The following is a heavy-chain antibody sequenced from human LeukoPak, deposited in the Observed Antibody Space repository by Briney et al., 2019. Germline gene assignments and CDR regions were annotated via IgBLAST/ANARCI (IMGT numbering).Heavy chain of an antibody. V-gene: IGHV3-74*01. CDR2: INSDGSST. D-gene: IGHD2-15*01. CDR1: GFTFSSYW. CDR3: ARERLAATEYNWFDP. J-gene: IGHJ5*02. Sequence: PGGSLRLSCAASGFTFSSYWMHWVRQAPGKGLVWVSRINSDGSSTSYADSVKGRFTISRDNAKNTLYLQMNSLRAEDTAVYYCARERLAATEYNWFDPWGQGTLVTVSS.